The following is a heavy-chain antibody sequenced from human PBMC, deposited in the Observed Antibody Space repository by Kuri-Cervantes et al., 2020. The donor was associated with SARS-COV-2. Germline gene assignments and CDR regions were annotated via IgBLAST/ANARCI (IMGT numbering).Heavy chain of an antibody. CDR3: AHYTIYYYDSSGYYYY. D-gene: IGHD3-22*01. CDR1: GFSLNTRGVA. V-gene: IGHV2-5*02. Sequence: SGPTLVKPTQTLTLTCTFSGFSLNTRGVAVGWIRQPPGKALEWLALIYWDDDKRYSPPLKSRLTITKDTSKNQVVLTMTNIDPVDTATYYCAHYTIYYYDSSGYYYYWGQGTLVTVSS. CDR2: IYWDDDK. J-gene: IGHJ4*02.